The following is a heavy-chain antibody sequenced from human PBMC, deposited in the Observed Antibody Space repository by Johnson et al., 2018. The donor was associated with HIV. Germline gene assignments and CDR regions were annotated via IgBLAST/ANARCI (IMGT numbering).Heavy chain of an antibody. CDR3: ARGLLAGNDAFDI. J-gene: IGHJ3*02. Sequence: ADSVKGRFTISRDNSKNTLYLQMNSLRAEDTAVYYCARGLLAGNDAFDIWGQGTMVTVSS. V-gene: IGHV3-53*01. D-gene: IGHD6-13*01.